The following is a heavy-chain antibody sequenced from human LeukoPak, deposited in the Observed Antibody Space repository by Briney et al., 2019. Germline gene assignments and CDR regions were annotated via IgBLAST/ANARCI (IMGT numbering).Heavy chain of an antibody. V-gene: IGHV5-51*01. CDR3: ARLYYYDSSGCYDY. CDR1: GYIFTSYW. D-gene: IGHD3-22*01. CDR2: IYPGDSDT. Sequence: PGESLKISCKGSGYIFTSYWIAWVRQVPGKGLEWMGIIYPGDSDTRYSPSFQGQVTISADKSISTAYLQWSSLKASDTAMYYCARLYYYDSSGCYDYWGQGTLVTVSS. J-gene: IGHJ4*02.